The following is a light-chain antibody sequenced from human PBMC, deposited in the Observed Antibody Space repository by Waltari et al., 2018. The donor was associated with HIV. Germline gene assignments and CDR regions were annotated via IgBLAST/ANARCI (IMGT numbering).Light chain of an antibody. CDR2: KDN. V-gene: IGLV3-25*03. CDR1: ALAKQY. CDR3: QSADSGGTWDVV. J-gene: IGLJ2*01. Sequence: SYALTQLPSVSVSQGQTARITCSGDALAKQYATWYQQKPGQAPVLMISKDNERPSGTPERFSGSSSGTTVTLTISGVQAEDEADYYCQSADSGGTWDVVFGGGTKLTVL.